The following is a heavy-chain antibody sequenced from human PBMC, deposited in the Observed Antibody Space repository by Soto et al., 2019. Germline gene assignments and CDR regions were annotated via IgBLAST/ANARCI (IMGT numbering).Heavy chain of an antibody. CDR2: ISSSSSTI. V-gene: IGHV3-48*01. J-gene: IGHJ6*03. CDR3: ARDGSRYYYYMDV. CDR1: GFTFSSYS. Sequence: EVQLVESGGGLVQPGGSPRLSCAASGFTFSSYSMNWVRQAPGKGLEWVSYISSSSSTIYYADSVKGRFTISRDNAKNSLYLQMNSLRAEDTAVYYCARDGSRYYYYMDVWGKGTTVTVSS.